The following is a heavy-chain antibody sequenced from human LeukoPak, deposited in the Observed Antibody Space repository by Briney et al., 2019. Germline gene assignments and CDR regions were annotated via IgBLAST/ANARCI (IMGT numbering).Heavy chain of an antibody. CDR2: INHSGST. V-gene: IGHV4-34*01. J-gene: IGHJ6*02. Sequence: PSETLSLTCAVYGGSFSGYYWSWIRQPPGKGLEWIGEINHSGSTNYNPSLKSRVTISVDTSKNQFSLKLSSVTAADTAVYYCARGRGYGYRVVGYYYYYYGMDVWGQGTTVTVSS. CDR3: ARGRGYGYRVVGYYYYYYGMDV. CDR1: GGSFSGYY. D-gene: IGHD5-18*01.